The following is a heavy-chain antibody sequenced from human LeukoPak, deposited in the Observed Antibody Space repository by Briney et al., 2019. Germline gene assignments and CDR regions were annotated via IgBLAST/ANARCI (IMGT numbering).Heavy chain of an antibody. CDR1: EFTFSHYA. J-gene: IGHJ6*02. D-gene: IGHD2-2*01. Sequence: PGGSLRLSCAASEFTFSHYAMHWVRQAPGKGLEWVAVISYDGSNKYYADSVKGRFTISRDNSKNTLYLQMNSLRAEDTAVYYCARGRSTNFLDVWGQGTTVTVSS. V-gene: IGHV3-30-3*01. CDR3: ARGRSTNFLDV. CDR2: ISYDGSNK.